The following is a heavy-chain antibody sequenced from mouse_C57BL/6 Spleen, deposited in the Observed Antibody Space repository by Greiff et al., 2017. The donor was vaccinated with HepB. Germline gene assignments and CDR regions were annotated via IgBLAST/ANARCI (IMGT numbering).Heavy chain of an antibody. CDR1: GYTFTSYG. J-gene: IGHJ1*03. Sequence: VQLQQSGAELARPGASVKLSCKASGYTFTSYGISWVKQRTGQGLEWIGEIYPRSGNTYYNEKFKGKATLTADKSSSTAYMELRSLTSEDSAVYFCARLVYDYDLYWYFDVWGTGTTVTVSS. CDR2: IYPRSGNT. V-gene: IGHV1-81*01. CDR3: ARLVYDYDLYWYFDV. D-gene: IGHD2-4*01.